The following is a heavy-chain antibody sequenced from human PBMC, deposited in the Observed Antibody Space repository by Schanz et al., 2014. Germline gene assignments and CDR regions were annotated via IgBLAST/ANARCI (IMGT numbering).Heavy chain of an antibody. Sequence: QVQLVQSGAEVKQPGASVKLSCRASGYPFTNYYIHWVRQAPGQGLEWMGIINPGGGSTSVAQRFQTRVTLTRDTSTGTAYLGLTRLRCEDTAVYYCACGSLAGYVALLMAANDYWGQGTLLTVSS. CDR2: INPGGGST. CDR3: ACGSLAGYVALLMAANDY. J-gene: IGHJ4*02. CDR1: GYPFTNYY. V-gene: IGHV1-46*01. D-gene: IGHD2-15*01.